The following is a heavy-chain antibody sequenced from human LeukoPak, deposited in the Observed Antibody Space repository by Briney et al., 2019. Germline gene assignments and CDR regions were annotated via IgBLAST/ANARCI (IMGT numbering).Heavy chain of an antibody. CDR3: ARSLGGYYDYYYYGMDV. CDR2: VYHSGST. D-gene: IGHD3-22*01. Sequence: PSETLSLTCSVSGYSISFGYYWVWIRQPPGKGLEWIGSVYHSGSTYYNPSLTSRVTISVDTSKNQFSLKLSSVTAEDTAVYYCARSLGGYYDYYYYGMDVWGQGTTVTVSS. J-gene: IGHJ6*02. CDR1: GYSISFGYY. V-gene: IGHV4-38-2*02.